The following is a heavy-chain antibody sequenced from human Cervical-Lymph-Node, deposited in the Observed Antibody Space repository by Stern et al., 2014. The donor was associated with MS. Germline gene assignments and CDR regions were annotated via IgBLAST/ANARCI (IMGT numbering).Heavy chain of an antibody. J-gene: IGHJ4*02. D-gene: IGHD4-17*01. CDR1: GYNFASYW. V-gene: IGHV5-51*03. CDR2: IYPGDSDT. CDR3: ARSFFGDYVTFDN. Sequence: VQLVQSGAEVKKPGQSLKISCKGSGYNFASYWIAWVRQMPGKGLEWMGVIYPGDSDTRYSPAFEGQVTISADKSIHTAYLQWSSLKASDTAIFYCARSFFGDYVTFDNWGQGSLVTVSS.